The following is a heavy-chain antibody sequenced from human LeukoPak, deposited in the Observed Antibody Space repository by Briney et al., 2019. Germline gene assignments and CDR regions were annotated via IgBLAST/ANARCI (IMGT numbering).Heavy chain of an antibody. CDR2: IYSGGST. Sequence: QTGGSLRLSCAASGFTVSSNYMSWVRQAPGKGLEWVSVIYSGGSTYYADSVKGRFTISRDNSKNTLYLQMNSLRAEDTAVYCCARVLRRVLTGYYYYYGMDVWGQGTTVTVSS. CDR3: ARVLRRVLTGYYYYYGMDV. V-gene: IGHV3-53*01. J-gene: IGHJ6*02. D-gene: IGHD3-9*01. CDR1: GFTVSSNY.